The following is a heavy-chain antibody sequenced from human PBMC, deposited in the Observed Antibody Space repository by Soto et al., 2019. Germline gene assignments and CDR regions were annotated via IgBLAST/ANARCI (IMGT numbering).Heavy chain of an antibody. Sequence: PSETLSLTCTVSGGSISSYYWSWIRQPPGKGLEWIGYIYYSGSTNYNPSLKSRVTISVDTSKNQFSLKLSAVTAADTAVYYCARDWGPLAAAGIFDWFDPWGQGTLVTVSS. D-gene: IGHD6-13*01. V-gene: IGHV4-59*01. J-gene: IGHJ5*02. CDR1: GGSISSYY. CDR2: IYYSGST. CDR3: ARDWGPLAAAGIFDWFDP.